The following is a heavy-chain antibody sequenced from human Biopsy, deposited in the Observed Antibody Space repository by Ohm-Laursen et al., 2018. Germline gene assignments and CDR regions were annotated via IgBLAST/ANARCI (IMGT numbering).Heavy chain of an antibody. CDR1: GFTFSKAR. J-gene: IGHJ3*01. CDR3: AALVPT. D-gene: IGHD6-25*01. CDR2: IKSKIDGGTA. Sequence: SLRLSCAASGFTFSKARMSWVRQVPGKGLEWVGRIKSKIDGGTADYAAPVKGRFSISRDDSKNTLYLQMNELKTEDTALYYCAALVPTWGQGTMVTVSS. V-gene: IGHV3-15*01.